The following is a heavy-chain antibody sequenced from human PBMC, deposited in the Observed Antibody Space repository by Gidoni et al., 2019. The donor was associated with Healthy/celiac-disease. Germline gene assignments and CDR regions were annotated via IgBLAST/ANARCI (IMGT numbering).Heavy chain of an antibody. V-gene: IGHV3-23*01. J-gene: IGHJ6*03. Sequence: EVQLLESGGGLVQPGGSLRLSCAASGFTFSSYAMSWVRQAPGKGLEWVSAISGSGGSTYYADSVKGRCTISRDNSKNTLYLQMNSLRAEDTAVYYCAKEAAARIGRGYYMDVWGKGTTVTVSS. CDR1: GFTFSSYA. CDR2: ISGSGGST. D-gene: IGHD6-13*01. CDR3: AKEAAARIGRGYYMDV.